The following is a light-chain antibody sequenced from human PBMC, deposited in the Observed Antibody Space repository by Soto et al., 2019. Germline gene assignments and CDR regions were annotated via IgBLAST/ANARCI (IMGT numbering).Light chain of an antibody. J-gene: IGKJ1*01. CDR2: EAS. Sequence: EIEMTQSPATLSVSPGERATLSCRSSQSVGRKLAWYQQKPGQAPRLLIYEASNRAMGVPARFSGSGSGTELTLTISILQSEDVAVYHYQQYDIWTSWTFGQGTKVEIK. V-gene: IGKV3D-15*03. CDR3: QQYDIWTSWT. CDR1: QSVGRK.